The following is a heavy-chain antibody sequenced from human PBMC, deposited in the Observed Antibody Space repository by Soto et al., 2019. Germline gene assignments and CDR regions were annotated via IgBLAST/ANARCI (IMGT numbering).Heavy chain of an antibody. CDR2: INPSGGST. CDR1: GYTFTSYY. Sequence: ASVKVSCKASGYTFTSYYRHWVRQAPGQGLEWMGIINPSGGSTSYAQKFQGRVTMTRDTSTSTVYMELSSLRSEDTAVYYCARGAEEYYSGYDFSAFDIWGQGTMVTVSS. CDR3: ARGAEEYYSGYDFSAFDI. V-gene: IGHV1-46*01. D-gene: IGHD5-12*01. J-gene: IGHJ3*02.